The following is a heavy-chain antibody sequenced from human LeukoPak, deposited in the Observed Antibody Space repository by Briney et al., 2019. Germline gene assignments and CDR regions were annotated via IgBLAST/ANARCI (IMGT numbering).Heavy chain of an antibody. D-gene: IGHD4-17*01. CDR1: GFTFSSYS. CDR3: ARDTLLYADSPDAFDM. CDR2: ISSSSSYI. Sequence: GGSLRLSCAASGFTFSSYSMNWVRQAPGKGLEWVSSISSSSSYIYYADSVKGRFTISRDNAKNSLYLQMNSLRDEDTAVYYCARDTLLYADSPDAFDMWGQGTMVTVSS. J-gene: IGHJ3*02. V-gene: IGHV3-21*01.